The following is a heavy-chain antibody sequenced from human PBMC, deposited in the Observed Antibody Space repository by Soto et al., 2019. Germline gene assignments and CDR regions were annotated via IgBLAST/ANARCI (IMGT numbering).Heavy chain of an antibody. CDR1: GFTFSSYG. D-gene: IGHD5-12*01. J-gene: IGHJ6*02. CDR2: IWYDGSNK. V-gene: IGHV3-33*01. CDR3: ARDPTIYYYGMDV. Sequence: QVQLVESGGGVVQPGRSLRLSCAASGFTFSSYGMHWVRQAPGKGLEWVAVIWYDGSNKYYADSVKGRFTISRDNSKNALYLQRNSRRAEDTAVYYCARDPTIYYYGMDVWGQGTTVTVSS.